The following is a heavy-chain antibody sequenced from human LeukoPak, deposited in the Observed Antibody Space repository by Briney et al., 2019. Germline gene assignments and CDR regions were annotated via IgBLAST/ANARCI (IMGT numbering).Heavy chain of an antibody. D-gene: IGHD3-9*01. CDR1: GGSITSGGHY. V-gene: IGHV4-31*03. CDR3: ARRELRYFDWLYEGVGNFDY. Sequence: SQTLSLTCTVSGGSITSGGHYWSWIRQHPRKGLEWIGYIYYSGSTDYSPSLKSRVIISVDTSKNQFSLKLSSVTAADTAVYYCARRELRYFDWLYEGVGNFDYWGQGTLVTVSS. CDR2: IYYSGST. J-gene: IGHJ4*02.